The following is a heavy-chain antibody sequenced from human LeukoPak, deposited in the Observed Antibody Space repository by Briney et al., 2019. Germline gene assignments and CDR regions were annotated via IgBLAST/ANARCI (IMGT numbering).Heavy chain of an antibody. CDR3: ARWASLRTTHYYCYYYMDV. V-gene: IGHV1-69*06. Sequence: SVKVSCKASGYTFTSYGISWVRQAPGQGLEWMGGIIPIFGTANYAQKFQGRVTITADKSTSTAYMELSSLRSEDTAVYYCARWASLRTTHYYCYYYMDVWGKGTTVTVSS. D-gene: IGHD5/OR15-5a*01. CDR2: IIPIFGTA. J-gene: IGHJ6*03. CDR1: GYTFTSYG.